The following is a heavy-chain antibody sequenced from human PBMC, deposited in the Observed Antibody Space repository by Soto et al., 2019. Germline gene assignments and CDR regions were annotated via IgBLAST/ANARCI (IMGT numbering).Heavy chain of an antibody. V-gene: IGHV4-59*01. CDR2: IYYTGST. CDR3: ARSSLNNPYYYYYMDV. D-gene: IGHD1-20*01. Sequence: XETLSLTCTVSGGSISSYYWSWIRQPPGKGLEWIGYIYYTGSTNYNPSLKSRVTMSVDTSKIQFSLKLSSVTPADTAVYYCARSSLNNPYYYYYMDVWGKGTTVSVSS. J-gene: IGHJ6*03. CDR1: GGSISSYY.